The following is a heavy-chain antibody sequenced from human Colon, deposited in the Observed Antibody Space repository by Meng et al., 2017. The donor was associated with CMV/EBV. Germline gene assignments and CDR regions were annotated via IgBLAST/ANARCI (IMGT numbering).Heavy chain of an antibody. CDR2: IIPFFDTV. D-gene: IGHD4-23*01. V-gene: IGHV1-69*05. CDR3: ARGDYGGNPEKNYYYGMDV. J-gene: IGHJ6*02. CDR1: GGTFSRYA. Sequence: SVKVSCKASGGTFSRYAISWVRQAPGQGLEWMGGIIPFFDTVNYAQKFQGRVMITTDESTSTAYMELSNLRSEDTAVYYCARGDYGGNPEKNYYYGMDVWGQGITVTVSS.